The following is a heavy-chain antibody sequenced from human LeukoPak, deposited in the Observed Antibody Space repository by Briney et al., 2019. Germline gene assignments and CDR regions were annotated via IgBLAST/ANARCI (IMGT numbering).Heavy chain of an antibody. D-gene: IGHD4-17*01. J-gene: IGHJ3*01. CDR2: IKKDGSEI. Sequence: GGSLRLSCAASGFXXSXXXXXWVXXXPGXXXGXVARIKKDGSEIHYVDSVKGRFTISRDNAKKSLYLQMNSLRAEDXALYYCTTYSAFDVWGQGTMVTVSS. CDR1: GFXXSXXX. CDR3: TTYSAFDV. V-gene: IGHV3-7*05.